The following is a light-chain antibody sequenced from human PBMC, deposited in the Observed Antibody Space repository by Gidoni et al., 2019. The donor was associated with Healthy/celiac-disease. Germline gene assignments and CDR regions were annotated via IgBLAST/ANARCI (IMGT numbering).Light chain of an antibody. V-gene: IGKV2-28*01. Sequence: DIVMTQYPLSLPVTPGEPASITCRSSQTLLHGNGYNYLDWYLQKPGQSTQLLIYLGSNRASGVPDRFSVSGSGTDFTLKISRVEAEYVGVYYCMQALQTGYTSGPGTKVDIK. CDR3: MQALQTGYT. CDR2: LGS. CDR1: QTLLHGNGYNY. J-gene: IGKJ3*01.